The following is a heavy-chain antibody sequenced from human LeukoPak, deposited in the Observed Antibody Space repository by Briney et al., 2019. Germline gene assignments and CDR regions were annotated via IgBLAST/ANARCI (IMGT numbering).Heavy chain of an antibody. J-gene: IGHJ5*02. V-gene: IGHV3-30*18. CDR1: GFAFNNYG. D-gene: IGHD3-10*01. CDR3: AKVLLLHFGDSLSVNNWFDP. Sequence: PGGSLSLSCAASGFAFNNYGMHCVRQSARKRLEWVAFISNEGSKQYYADSVKGRFTISKDNSKNTLFLQMNSLRPEDTAVYYCAKVLLLHFGDSLSVNNWFDPWGQGTQVTVSS. CDR2: ISNEGSKQ.